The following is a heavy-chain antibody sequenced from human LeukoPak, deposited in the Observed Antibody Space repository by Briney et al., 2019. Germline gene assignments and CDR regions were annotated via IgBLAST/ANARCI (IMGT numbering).Heavy chain of an antibody. J-gene: IGHJ4*02. CDR1: GFTFGDFA. CDR2: INSDGSST. Sequence: GGSLRLSCAASGFTFGDFAMHWVRQVTGKGLVWVSRINSDGSSTSYADSVKGRFTISRDNAKNTLYLQMNSLRAEDTAVYYCARDRGSSWYDLIDYWGQGTLVTVSS. V-gene: IGHV3-74*01. CDR3: ARDRGSSWYDLIDY. D-gene: IGHD6-13*01.